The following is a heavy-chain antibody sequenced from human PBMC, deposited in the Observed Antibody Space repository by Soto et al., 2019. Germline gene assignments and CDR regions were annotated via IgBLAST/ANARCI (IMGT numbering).Heavy chain of an antibody. J-gene: IGHJ6*02. CDR1: GGSISGYY. D-gene: IGHD3-16*01. Sequence: SETLSLTCTVSGGSISGYYWSWFRQPPGKGLEWIASVYYTGSTNYNPSLKSRVTISVDTSKNQFSLKLSSVTAADTAVYYCARHNGPLYVGYYYDMDVWGQGTTVTVSS. V-gene: IGHV4-59*08. CDR2: VYYTGST. CDR3: ARHNGPLYVGYYYDMDV.